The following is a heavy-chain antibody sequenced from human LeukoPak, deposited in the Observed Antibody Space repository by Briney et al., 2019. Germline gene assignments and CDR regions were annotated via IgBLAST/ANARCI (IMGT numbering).Heavy chain of an antibody. Sequence: GGSLRLSCAASGFTFSSYSMNWVRQAPGKGLEWVANIKQDGSEKYYVDSVKGRFTISRDNAKNSLYLQMNSLRAEDTAVYYCARERGYYFDYWGQGTLVTVSS. CDR2: IKQDGSEK. CDR3: ARERGYYFDY. V-gene: IGHV3-7*01. CDR1: GFTFSSYS. J-gene: IGHJ4*02.